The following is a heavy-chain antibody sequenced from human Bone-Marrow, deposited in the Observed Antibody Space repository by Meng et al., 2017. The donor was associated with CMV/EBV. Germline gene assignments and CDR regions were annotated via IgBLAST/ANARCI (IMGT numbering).Heavy chain of an antibody. D-gene: IGHD3-3*01. J-gene: IGHJ4*02. V-gene: IGHV3-7*01. CDR1: GFTFSSYW. Sequence: GGSLRLSCAASGFTFSSYWMSWVRQAPGKGLEWVANIKQDGSGKYYVDSVKGRFTISRDNAKNSLYLQMNSLRAEDTAVYYCARTYYDFWSGYLHYFDYWGQGTLVTVSS. CDR3: ARTYYDFWSGYLHYFDY. CDR2: IKQDGSGK.